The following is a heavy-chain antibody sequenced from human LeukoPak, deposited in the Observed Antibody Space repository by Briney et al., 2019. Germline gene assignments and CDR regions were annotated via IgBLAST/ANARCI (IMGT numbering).Heavy chain of an antibody. CDR2: FDPENAEI. D-gene: IGHD3-3*01. Sequence: AKVSCKLSGNTLRELPIQWVRQAGGKGLEWMAGFDPENAEIVYAQKFQGRVTMTEDTSTNTAYMELTSLTSDDTALYYCATRGSDFWSGFDYWGQGTQVTVSS. CDR1: GNTLRELP. CDR3: ATRGSDFWSGFDY. J-gene: IGHJ4*02. V-gene: IGHV1-24*01.